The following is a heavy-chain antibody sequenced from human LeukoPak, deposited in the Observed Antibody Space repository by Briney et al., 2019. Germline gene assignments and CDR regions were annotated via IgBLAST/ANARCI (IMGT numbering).Heavy chain of an antibody. J-gene: IGHJ3*02. CDR3: ARDRDPGYNDSSGYRRVNAFDI. CDR2: ISTSGSTK. D-gene: IGHD3-22*01. Sequence: PGGSLRLSCAASGFTFSSYEMNWVRQAPGKGLEWVSYISTSGSTKYYADSVKGRFTISRDNAKNSLYLQVNSLRAEDTAVYYCARDRDPGYNDSSGYRRVNAFDIWGQGTMVTVSS. CDR1: GFTFSSYE. V-gene: IGHV3-48*03.